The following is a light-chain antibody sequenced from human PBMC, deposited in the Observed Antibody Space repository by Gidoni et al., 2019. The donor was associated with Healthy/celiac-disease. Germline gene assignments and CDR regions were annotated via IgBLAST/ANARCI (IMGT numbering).Light chain of an antibody. CDR3: QQYNSYPWT. J-gene: IGKJ1*01. CDR1: QRISSW. CDR2: KAS. V-gene: IGKV1-5*03. Sequence: DIQMTQSPSTLSASVGDRVTITCRASQRISSWLAWSPQKPGKAPKLRIDKASSLESGVPSRFSGSGSGTEFTLTISSLQPDDFATYYCQQYNSYPWTFGQGTKVEIK.